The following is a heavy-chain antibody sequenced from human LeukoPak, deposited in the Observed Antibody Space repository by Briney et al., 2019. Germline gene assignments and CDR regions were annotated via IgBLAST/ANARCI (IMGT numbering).Heavy chain of an antibody. J-gene: IGHJ5*02. Sequence: SETLSLTCAVSGVSISDSTYYGGWIRQPPGKGLEWIGNIYYSGRTNYNPSLKSRVTISVDTSKNHFSLKLSSVTAADTAVCYCASLGLRVYQNCFDPWGQGTLVTVSS. D-gene: IGHD3-16*01. CDR2: IYYSGRT. CDR1: GVSISDSTYY. CDR3: ASLGLRVYQNCFDP. V-gene: IGHV4-39*01.